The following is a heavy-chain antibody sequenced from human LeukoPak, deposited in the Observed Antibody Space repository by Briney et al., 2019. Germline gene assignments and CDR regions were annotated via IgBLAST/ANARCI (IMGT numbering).Heavy chain of an antibody. V-gene: IGHV4-39*01. CDR3: ARQYGSGSSYTPVVDL. CDR2: IYYIGST. CDR1: GGSISSHYY. Sequence: SETLSLTCTVSGGSISSHYYWIWIRQPPGKGLEWIGSIYYIGSTYYNPSLKSRVTISVDTSKNQFSLKLSSLTAAETAVYYCARQYGSGSSYTPVVDLWGQGTLVTVSS. J-gene: IGHJ4*02. D-gene: IGHD3-10*01.